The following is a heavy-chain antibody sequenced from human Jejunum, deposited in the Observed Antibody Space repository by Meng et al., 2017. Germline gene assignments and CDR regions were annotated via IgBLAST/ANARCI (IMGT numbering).Heavy chain of an antibody. J-gene: IGHJ4*02. D-gene: IGHD1-26*01. CDR3: ARSPYSGSALPFFDY. Sequence: CPGLAYSSQAQSVTRKFSGDPFNSPEYDWSWSRKPREKGLEWIGNIYYSGSTYYTPSLKSRVSLSGDTSNKQFSLKLTSLTAADTAVYYCARSPYSGSALPFFDYWGQGSLVTVSS. CDR1: GDPFNSPEYD. CDR2: IYYSGST. V-gene: IGHV4-30-4*01.